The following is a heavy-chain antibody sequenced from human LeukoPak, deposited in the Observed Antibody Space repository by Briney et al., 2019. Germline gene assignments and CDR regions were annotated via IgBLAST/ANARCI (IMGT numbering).Heavy chain of an antibody. CDR3: ARESNCGGDCYTFDY. Sequence: GASVKVSCKASGGTFSSYAISWVRQAPGQGLEWMGGIIPIFGTANYAQKFQGRVTNTADESTSTAYMELSSLRSEDTAVYYCARESNCGGDCYTFDYWGQGTLVTVSS. V-gene: IGHV1-69*13. J-gene: IGHJ4*02. CDR2: IIPIFGTA. CDR1: GGTFSSYA. D-gene: IGHD2-21*02.